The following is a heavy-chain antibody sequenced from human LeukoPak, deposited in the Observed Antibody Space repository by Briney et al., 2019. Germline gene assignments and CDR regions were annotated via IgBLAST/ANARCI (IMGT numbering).Heavy chain of an antibody. D-gene: IGHD3-10*01. V-gene: IGHV4-39*01. CDR1: GGSISSSSYY. CDR2: IYYSGST. CDR3: ARRVTMVRGVIIHYYYYYYMDV. J-gene: IGHJ6*03. Sequence: SETLSLTCTVSGGSISSSSYYWGWIRQPPGKGLEWIGSIYYSGSTYYNPSLKSRVTISVDTSKNQFSLKLSSVTAADTAVYYCARRVTMVRGVIIHYYYYYYMDVWGKGTTVTVSS.